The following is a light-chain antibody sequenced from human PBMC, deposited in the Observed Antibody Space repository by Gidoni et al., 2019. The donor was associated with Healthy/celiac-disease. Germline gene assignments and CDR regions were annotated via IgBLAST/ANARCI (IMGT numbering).Light chain of an antibody. CDR1: SSNIGAGYD. V-gene: IGLV1-40*01. Sequence: QSVLTQPPSVSGAQGQRVTISCTGSSSNIGAGYDVHWYQQLPGTAPTLLLYGNSNRPSGVPDRFSGSKSGTSASLAITGLQAEDEADYYCQSYDSSLSGSYVFGTGTKVTVL. J-gene: IGLJ1*01. CDR3: QSYDSSLSGSYV. CDR2: GNS.